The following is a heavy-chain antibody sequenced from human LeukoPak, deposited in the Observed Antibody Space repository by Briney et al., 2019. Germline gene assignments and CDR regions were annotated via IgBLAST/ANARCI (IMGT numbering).Heavy chain of an antibody. CDR2: IYHSGST. V-gene: IGHV4-30-2*01. CDR3: ARIVGARYFDY. Sequence: EWIGYIYHSGSTYYNPSLKSRVTISVDRSKNQFSLKLSSVTAADTAVYYCARIVGARYFDYWGQGTLVTVSS. J-gene: IGHJ4*02. D-gene: IGHD1-26*01.